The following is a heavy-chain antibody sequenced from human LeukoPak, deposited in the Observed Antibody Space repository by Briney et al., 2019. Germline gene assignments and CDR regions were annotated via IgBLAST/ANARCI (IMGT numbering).Heavy chain of an antibody. CDR3: ARHRGELTGFYYMDV. J-gene: IGHJ6*03. CDR1: GYSFTSYW. CDR2: IYPGDSDT. V-gene: IGHV5-51*01. D-gene: IGHD3-16*01. Sequence: GESLKISCKGSGYSFTSYWIGWVRQMPGKGLEWMGIIYPGDSDTRYSPSFQGQVTISADESISTAYLQWSSLKASDTAMYYCARHRGELTGFYYMDVWGKGTTVTISS.